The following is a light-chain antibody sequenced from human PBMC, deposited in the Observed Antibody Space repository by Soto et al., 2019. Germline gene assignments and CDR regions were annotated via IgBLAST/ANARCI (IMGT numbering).Light chain of an antibody. J-gene: IGLJ2*01. CDR1: SSDVGSYNS. CDR3: GSYTSSSTLV. V-gene: IGLV2-14*01. CDR2: DVS. Sequence: QSALTQPASVSGSPGQSITISCTGTSSDVGSYNSVSWYQQHPGKAPKVMIYDVSNRPSGVSSRFSGSKSGNTASLTISGLQAEDEADYYCGSYTSSSTLVFGGGTKVTVL.